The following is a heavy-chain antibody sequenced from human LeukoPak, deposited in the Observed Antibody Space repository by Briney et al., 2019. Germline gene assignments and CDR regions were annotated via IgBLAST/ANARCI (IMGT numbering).Heavy chain of an antibody. CDR1: GYTFTSYD. V-gene: IGHV1-8*01. D-gene: IGHD3-22*01. CDR3: ARGRRGGGSLRITMIVVVRSNIAFDY. J-gene: IGHJ4*02. Sequence: ASVKVSCKASGYTFTSYDINWVRQATGQGLEWMGWMNPNSGNTGYAQKFQGRVTMTRNTSISTAYMELSSLRSEDTAVYYCARGRRGGGSLRITMIVVVRSNIAFDYWGQGTLVTVSS. CDR2: MNPNSGNT.